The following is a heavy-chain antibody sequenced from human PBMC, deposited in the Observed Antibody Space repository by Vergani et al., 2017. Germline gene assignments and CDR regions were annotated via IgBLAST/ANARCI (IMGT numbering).Heavy chain of an antibody. D-gene: IGHD3-10*01. CDR2: ISPGDSDT. V-gene: IGHV5-51*01. Sequence: EVHLVQSGAEVKKPGESLKISCKGSGYIFTNFWIGWVRQMPGKGLEWLGIISPGDSDTTYSPSFQGQVTISVDKSINTAYLQWSSLKASDSAMYYCAKSDGSGSMAVFYWGQGTLVTVSS. CDR1: GYIFTNFW. CDR3: AKSDGSGSMAVFY. J-gene: IGHJ4*02.